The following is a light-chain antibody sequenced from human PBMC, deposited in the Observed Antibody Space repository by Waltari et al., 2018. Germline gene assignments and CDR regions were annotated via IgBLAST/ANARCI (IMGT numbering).Light chain of an antibody. CDR3: QQYYSAPYT. CDR2: WAS. Sequence: DIAMTQSQDSLAVCGGERATINCKTSQSVLYRSDNKNYLAWYQQKPGKPPKILIYWASTRESVVPARFRGSGSGTDFTLTISSLQAGDVAVYYCQQYYSAPYTFGQGTKLEI. V-gene: IGKV4-1*01. J-gene: IGKJ2*01. CDR1: QSVLYRSDNKNY.